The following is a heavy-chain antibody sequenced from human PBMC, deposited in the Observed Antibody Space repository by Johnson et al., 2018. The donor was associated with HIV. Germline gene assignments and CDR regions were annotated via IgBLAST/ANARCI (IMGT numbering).Heavy chain of an antibody. J-gene: IGHJ3*02. Sequence: MQLVESGGGVVQPGRSLRLSCVTSGFTFSAYYMSWIRQAPGKGLECLSYISSSGSIIYYTDSVKGRFTISRDNAKNSLYLHMNSLRVEDTAVYYCARDGGGRDAFDIWGQGTIVTVSS. CDR3: ARDGGGRDAFDI. CDR2: ISSSGSII. V-gene: IGHV3-11*04. D-gene: IGHD3-16*01. CDR1: GFTFSAYY.